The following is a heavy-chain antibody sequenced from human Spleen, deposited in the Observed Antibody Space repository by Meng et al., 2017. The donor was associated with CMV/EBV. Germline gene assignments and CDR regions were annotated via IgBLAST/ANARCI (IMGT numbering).Heavy chain of an antibody. J-gene: IGHJ4*02. CDR3: AKDPTTTVSIPIDY. CDR2: IRGSGAGST. CDR1: GVTFSSCD. V-gene: IGHV3-23*01. Sequence: SGVTFSSCDMGWVRQSPGKGLGLVSTIRGSGAGSTYYADSVKGRFTISRDNSKNMLYLQMNSLRDEDTAIYYCAKDPTTTVSIPIDYWGQGTLVTVSS. D-gene: IGHD3-10*01.